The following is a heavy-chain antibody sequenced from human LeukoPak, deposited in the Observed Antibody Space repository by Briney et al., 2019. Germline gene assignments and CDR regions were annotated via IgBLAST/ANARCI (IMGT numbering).Heavy chain of an antibody. CDR1: GHTLTELS. J-gene: IGHJ1*01. D-gene: IGHD3-10*01. Sequence: ASVKVSCKVSGHTLTELSMHWVRQAPGKGLEWMGGFDPEDGETIYAQKFQGRVTMTEDTSTDTAYMELSSLRSDDTAVYYCARDHNPMVRGVDPLEHWGQGTLVTVSS. CDR3: ARDHNPMVRGVDPLEH. CDR2: FDPEDGET. V-gene: IGHV1-24*01.